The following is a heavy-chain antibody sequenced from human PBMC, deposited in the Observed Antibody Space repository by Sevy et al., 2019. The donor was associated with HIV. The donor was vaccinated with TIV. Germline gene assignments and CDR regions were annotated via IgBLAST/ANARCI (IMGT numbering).Heavy chain of an antibody. CDR1: GGSFSGYY. D-gene: IGHD6-13*01. Sequence: SETLSLTCAVYGGSFSGYYWSWIRQPPGKGLEWIGEINHSGSTNYNPSLKSRVTISVDTSKNQFALKLSPVTAADTAVYYCARYSSSWYENWFDPWGQGTLVTVSS. CDR3: ARYSSSWYENWFDP. CDR2: INHSGST. V-gene: IGHV4-34*01. J-gene: IGHJ5*02.